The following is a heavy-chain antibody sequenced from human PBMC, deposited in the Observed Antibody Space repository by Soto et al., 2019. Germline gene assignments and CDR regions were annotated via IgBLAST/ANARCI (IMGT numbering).Heavy chain of an antibody. Sequence: EVQLVESGGGLVKPGGSLRLSCAASGFTFSSYSMNWVRQAPGKGLEWVSYISSSSSYIYYADSVKGRFTISRYNAKNSLYLQMNSLRAEDTAVYYCGRFSSPGGGDYYFDYWGQGTMVTVSA. CDR2: ISSSSSYI. V-gene: IGHV3-21*01. CDR1: GFTFSSYS. J-gene: IGHJ4*02. CDR3: GRFSSPGGGDYYFDY. D-gene: IGHD2-21*01.